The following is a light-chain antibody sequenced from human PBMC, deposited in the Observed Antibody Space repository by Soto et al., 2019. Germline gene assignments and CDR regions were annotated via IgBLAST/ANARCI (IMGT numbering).Light chain of an antibody. V-gene: IGLV2-8*01. CDR2: EVN. CDR3: SSYTSSSTLV. Sequence: QAVVTQPPSASGSPGHSVTLSCTGTSSDVGGYNYVSWYQQHPGKAPKLIISEVNKRPSGVPDRFSGSKSGNTASLTVSGLQAEDEADYYCSSYTSSSTLVFGTGTKVTVL. CDR1: SSDVGGYNY. J-gene: IGLJ1*01.